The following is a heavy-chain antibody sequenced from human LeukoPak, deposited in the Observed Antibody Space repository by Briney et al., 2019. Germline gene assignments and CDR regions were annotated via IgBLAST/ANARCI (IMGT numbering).Heavy chain of an antibody. D-gene: IGHD3-22*01. CDR3: ATSSGNYDSSGYSYAFDI. Sequence: ASVKVSCKVSGYTLTELSMHWVRQAPGKGLEWMGGFDPEDGETIYAQKFQGRVTMTEDTSTDTAYMELSSLRSGDTAVYYCATSSGNYDSSGYSYAFDIWGQGTMVTVSS. V-gene: IGHV1-24*01. J-gene: IGHJ3*02. CDR2: FDPEDGET. CDR1: GYTLTELS.